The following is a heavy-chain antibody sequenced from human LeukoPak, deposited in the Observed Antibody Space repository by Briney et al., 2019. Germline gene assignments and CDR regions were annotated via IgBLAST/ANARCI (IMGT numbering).Heavy chain of an antibody. Sequence: GSLRLSCAASGFTFSSYAMSWVRQPPGKGLEWIGEIYHSGNTNYNPSLKSRVTISVDKSKNQFSLNLISVTAADTAVYYCVRGGSYLDYWGQGNLVTVSS. CDR2: IYHSGNT. V-gene: IGHV4-4*02. D-gene: IGHD1-26*01. J-gene: IGHJ4*02. CDR3: VRGGSYLDY. CDR1: GFTFSSYAM.